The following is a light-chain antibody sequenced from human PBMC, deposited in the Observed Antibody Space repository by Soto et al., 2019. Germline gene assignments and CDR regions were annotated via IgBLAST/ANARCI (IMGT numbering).Light chain of an antibody. CDR1: QSISNW. CDR3: QQYNSYRA. CDR2: KAS. Sequence: DIQMTQSPSSLSASVGDRVTITCRASQSISNWLAWHQQKPGKAPKLLIYKASSLESGVPSRFSGSGSGTEFTLTISSLQPDDFATYYCQQYNSYRAFGQGTNVDI. V-gene: IGKV1-5*03. J-gene: IGKJ1*01.